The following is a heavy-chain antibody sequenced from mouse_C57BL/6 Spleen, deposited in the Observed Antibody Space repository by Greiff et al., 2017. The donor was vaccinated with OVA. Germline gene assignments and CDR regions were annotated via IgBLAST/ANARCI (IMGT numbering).Heavy chain of an antibody. CDR2: IDPSDSYT. J-gene: IGHJ3*01. Sequence: QVQLQHPGAELVMPGASVKLSCKASGYTFTSYWMHWVKQRPGQGLEWIREIDPSDSYTNYNQKFKGKSTLTVDKSSSTAYMQLSSLTSEDSAVYYCAREGAYWGQGTLVTVSA. V-gene: IGHV1-69*01. CDR3: AREGAY. CDR1: GYTFTSYW.